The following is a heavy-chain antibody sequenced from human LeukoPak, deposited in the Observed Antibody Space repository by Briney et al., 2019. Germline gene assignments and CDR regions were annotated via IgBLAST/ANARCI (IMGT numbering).Heavy chain of an antibody. CDR2: IYYSGST. D-gene: IGHD6-13*01. V-gene: IGHV4-59*08. CDR1: GGSISSYY. Sequence: PSETLSLTCTVSGGSISSYYWSWIRQPPGKGLEWIGYIYYSGSTNYNPSLKSRVTISVDTSKNQFSLKLSSVTAADTAVYYCARADTIAAASDYWGQGTLVTVSS. CDR3: ARADTIAAASDY. J-gene: IGHJ4*02.